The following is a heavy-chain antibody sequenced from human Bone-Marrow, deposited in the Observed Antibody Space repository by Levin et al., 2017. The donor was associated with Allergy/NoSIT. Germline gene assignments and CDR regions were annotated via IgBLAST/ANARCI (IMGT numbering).Heavy chain of an antibody. CDR2: IDSAGDR. Sequence: SGGSLRLSCAASGFSVDNTYMTWARQAPGKGLEWVSAIDSAGDRHYADSVKGRFTISRDISKNTLSLQMNSLRAEDTAVYYCARGLGDWGQGSLVTVSS. J-gene: IGHJ4*02. V-gene: IGHV3-53*01. CDR3: ARGLGD. CDR1: GFSVDNTY.